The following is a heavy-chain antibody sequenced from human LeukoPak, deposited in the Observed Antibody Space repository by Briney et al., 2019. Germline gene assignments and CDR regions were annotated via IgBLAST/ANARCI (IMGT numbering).Heavy chain of an antibody. D-gene: IGHD6-6*01. CDR1: GYSFNRYW. J-gene: IGHJ4*02. Sequence: GESLKISCEGSGYSFNRYWLGWVRQMPGKGLECMGIIYPGDSDTRYSPSSQGHVTTSADKSISTAYLQWSSRKAADTAMYYCARGGYSSSSGYFDYWGQGTLVTVSS. V-gene: IGHV5-51*01. CDR2: IYPGDSDT. CDR3: ARGGYSSSSGYFDY.